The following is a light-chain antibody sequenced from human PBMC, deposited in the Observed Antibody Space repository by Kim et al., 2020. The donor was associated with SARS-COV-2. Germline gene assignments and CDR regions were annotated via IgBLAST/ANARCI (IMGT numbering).Light chain of an antibody. Sequence: DIQITQSPPSLFASVRDRVTITCRASLGISNYLAWYQQKPGKVPKLLIYAASTLQSGVPSRFSGSGSGTDFTLTISSLQPEDVATYYCQKYNSAPPTFGQGTKVDIK. J-gene: IGKJ1*01. CDR1: LGISNY. CDR3: QKYNSAPPT. CDR2: AAS. V-gene: IGKV1-27*01.